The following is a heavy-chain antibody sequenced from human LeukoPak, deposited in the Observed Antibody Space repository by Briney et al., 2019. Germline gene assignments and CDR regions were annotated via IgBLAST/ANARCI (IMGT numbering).Heavy chain of an antibody. Sequence: GGSLRLSCAASGVIISSYAMSGVRQPPGKGREVVAAINGRGDNTYYADFVKGRFTISRDNSKSTVYLQMNSLRTEDTAVYYCAKDRVSPGFNWFDPWGQGTLVTVSS. J-gene: IGHJ5*02. CDR2: INGRGDNT. D-gene: IGHD2/OR15-2a*01. V-gene: IGHV3-23*01. CDR3: AKDRVSPGFNWFDP. CDR1: GVIISSYA.